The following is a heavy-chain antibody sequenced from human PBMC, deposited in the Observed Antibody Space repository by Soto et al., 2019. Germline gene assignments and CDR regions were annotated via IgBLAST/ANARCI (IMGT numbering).Heavy chain of an antibody. Sequence: GGCLRLSCAASGFTFDDYAMHWVRQAPGKGLEWDSGISWNSGSICYADSVKGRFTISRDNAKSSLYLQMNSLRAEDTALYYCAKDMRRLRNSCIGTGCYRYYYYGMDVWGQGTTVTVAS. D-gene: IGHD2-2*02. V-gene: IGHV3-9*01. CDR1: GFTFDDYA. J-gene: IGHJ6*02. CDR2: ISWNSGSI. CDR3: AKDMRRLRNSCIGTGCYRYYYYGMDV.